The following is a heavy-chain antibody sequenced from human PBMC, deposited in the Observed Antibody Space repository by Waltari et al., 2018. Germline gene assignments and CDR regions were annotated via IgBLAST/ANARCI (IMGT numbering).Heavy chain of an antibody. Sequence: QVQLQESGPGLVKPSDPLSLTCSVSGCPMSNYYWSWIRQPPGKGLEWIGYIDHSGNTNYNPSLKSRVTISIDTSKNQFSLKLISVTAADTAVYYCARGWRSPLSPWGQGMLVTVSS. J-gene: IGHJ5*02. CDR1: GCPMSNYY. CDR2: IDHSGNT. V-gene: IGHV4-59*08. D-gene: IGHD3-10*01. CDR3: ARGWRSPLSP.